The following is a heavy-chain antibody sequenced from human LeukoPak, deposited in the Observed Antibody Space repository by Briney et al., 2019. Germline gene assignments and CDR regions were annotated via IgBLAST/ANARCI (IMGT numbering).Heavy chain of an antibody. CDR2: TRSKANSYAT. Sequence: GGSLRLSCAASGFTFSGSGMYWVRQASGKGLEWVGRTRSKANSYATAYAASVKGRFTISRDDSKNTAYLQMNSLKTEDTAVYYCRGAEEYFDHWGQGTLVTVSS. CDR1: GFTFSGSG. D-gene: IGHD3-10*01. V-gene: IGHV3-73*01. J-gene: IGHJ4*02. CDR3: RGAEEYFDH.